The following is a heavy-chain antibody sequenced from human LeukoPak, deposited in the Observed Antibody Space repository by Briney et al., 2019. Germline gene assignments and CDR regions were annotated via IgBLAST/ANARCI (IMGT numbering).Heavy chain of an antibody. J-gene: IGHJ4*02. CDR1: GFTFSSYA. CDR2: IKQDGSEK. V-gene: IGHV3-7*01. Sequence: PGGSLRLSCAASGFTFSSYAMSWVRQAPGKGLGWVANIKQDGSEKYYVDSVKGRFTISRDNAKNSLYLQMNSLRAEDTAVYYCASVGNSGSYYGDYWGQGTLVTVSS. D-gene: IGHD1-26*01. CDR3: ASVGNSGSYYGDY.